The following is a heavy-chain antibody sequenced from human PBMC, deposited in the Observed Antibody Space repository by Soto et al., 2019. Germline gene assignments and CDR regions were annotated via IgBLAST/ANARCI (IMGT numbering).Heavy chain of an antibody. J-gene: IGHJ6*02. CDR3: AREGPRPYYYYGMDV. V-gene: IGHV5-51*01. Sequence: PGESLKISCKHSGFNFPTFWIAWVRQMPGKGLEWMGTIYPDDSDTRYSPSFQDRVTMTTDTSTNTAYMELRSLRSDDTAVYYCAREGPRPYYYYGMDVWGQGTTVTVSS. CDR1: GFNFPTFW. CDR2: IYPDDSDT.